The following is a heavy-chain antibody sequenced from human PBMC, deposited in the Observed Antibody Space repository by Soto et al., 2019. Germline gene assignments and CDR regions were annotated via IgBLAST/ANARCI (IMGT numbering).Heavy chain of an antibody. CDR3: ARGGRVPTTRSLFEY. J-gene: IGHJ4*02. V-gene: IGHV4-31*03. CDR2: IYYNGTI. D-gene: IGHD4-17*01. Sequence: QVQLQESGPGLVKPSQTLSLTCTVSRASINYGGYFWNWIRQRPGKGLEWIGSIYYNGTIYYNPSLPGRVAISGDTSKKQFFLNLSSVTVADTAVYYCARGGRVPTTRSLFEYWGQGTLVTVSS. CDR1: RASINYGGYF.